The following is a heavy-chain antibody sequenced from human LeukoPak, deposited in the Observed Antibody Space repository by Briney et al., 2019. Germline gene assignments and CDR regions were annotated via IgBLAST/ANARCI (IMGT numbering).Heavy chain of an antibody. CDR1: GYTFTSYG. CDR2: FSAYNGNT. V-gene: IGHV1-18*04. J-gene: IGHJ6*04. Sequence: APVKVSCKASGYTFTSYGISWVRQPPGQGLEGMGWFSAYNGNTNCAQKLQGRVNMTTDTSTSTAYMELRSLRSDDTAGYYCARFPYCSGSYYYYCGMDVWGKGTTVTVSS. CDR3: ARFPYCSGSYYYYCGMDV. D-gene: IGHD3-10*01.